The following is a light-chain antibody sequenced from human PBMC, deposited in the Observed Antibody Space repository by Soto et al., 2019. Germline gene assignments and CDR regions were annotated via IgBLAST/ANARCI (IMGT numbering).Light chain of an antibody. V-gene: IGLV2-8*01. CDR1: SSDVGGYNY. Sequence: QSVLTQPPSASGSPGQSVTISCTGTSSDVGGYNYVSWYQQHPGKAPKLMIYEVSKRPSGVPDRSSGSKSGKTAPLTVSGLYDEDEADYYCSSYAGNNNYVFGTGTKLTVL. CDR2: EVS. J-gene: IGLJ1*01. CDR3: SSYAGNNNYV.